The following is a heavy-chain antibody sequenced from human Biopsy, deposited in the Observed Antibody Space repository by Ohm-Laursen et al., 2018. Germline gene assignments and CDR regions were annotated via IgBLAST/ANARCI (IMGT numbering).Heavy chain of an antibody. CDR2: IYDRGSTA. D-gene: IGHD6-19*01. J-gene: IGHJ4*02. CDR1: GDSVSSGSFY. V-gene: IGHV4-61*01. CDR3: ARGMRSSGWPYFDS. Sequence: SQTLSLTCTVSGDSVSSGSFYWTWIRQPPGQGLEYIGYIYDRGSTANYNPSLESRVTMSVDMPKNQFSPKLSSVTAADTAIYYCARGMRSSGWPYFDSWGQGTLVTVSS.